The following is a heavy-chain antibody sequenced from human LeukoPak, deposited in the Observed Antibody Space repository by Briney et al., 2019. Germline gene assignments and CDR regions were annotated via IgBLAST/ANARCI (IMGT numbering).Heavy chain of an antibody. V-gene: IGHV1-2*02. CDR3: AGAPRVRGYSYGSHYDY. CDR1: GYTFTGYY. J-gene: IGHJ4*02. Sequence: ASVKVSCKASGYTFTGYYMHWVRQAPGQGLEWMGWINPNSGGTNYAQKFQGRVTMTRDTSISTAYMELSRLRSDDTAVYYCAGAPRVRGYSYGSHYDYWGQGTLVTVSS. CDR2: INPNSGGT. D-gene: IGHD5-18*01.